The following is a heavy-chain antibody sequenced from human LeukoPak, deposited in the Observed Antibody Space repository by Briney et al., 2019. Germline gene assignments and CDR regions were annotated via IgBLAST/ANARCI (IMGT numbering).Heavy chain of an antibody. J-gene: IGHJ4*02. CDR3: AKATGNLGN. CDR2: ISNSDGKT. CDR1: GFIFSTYG. Sequence: PGGSLRLSCTASGFIFSTYGMSWVRQAPGKGLEWVSTISNSDGKTYYSDSVKGRFTISRDNSKNTLYVQMNSLTAEDTAIYYCAKATGNLGNWGQGTLVTVSS. D-gene: IGHD1-1*01. V-gene: IGHV3-23*01.